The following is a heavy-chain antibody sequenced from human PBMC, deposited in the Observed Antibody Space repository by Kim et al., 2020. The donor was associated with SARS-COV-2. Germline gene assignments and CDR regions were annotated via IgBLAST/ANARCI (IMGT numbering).Heavy chain of an antibody. CDR3: ARDPIRWLPIRNGMDV. V-gene: IGHV1-2*06. J-gene: IGHJ6*02. CDR1: GYTFTGYY. Sequence: ASVKVSCKASGYTFTGYYMHWVRQAPGQGLEWMGRINPNSGGTNYAQKFQGRVTMTRDTSISTAYMELSRLRSDDTAVYYCARDPIRWLPIRNGMDVWGQGTTVTVSS. D-gene: IGHD3-3*02. CDR2: INPNSGGT.